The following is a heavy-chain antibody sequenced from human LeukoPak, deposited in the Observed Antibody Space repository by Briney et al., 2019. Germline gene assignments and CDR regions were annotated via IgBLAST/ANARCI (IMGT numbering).Heavy chain of an antibody. Sequence: PGASVKVSCKAYGYRFRDHYIHWVRQAPGQGLEYLGWINPNSGGTNYAQKFQGRVTLTRDTSIDTAYIRLHSLTSDDTAVYYCAGGYFRDYVLDTWGQGALITVSS. D-gene: IGHD3-10*02. J-gene: IGHJ5*02. CDR1: GYRFRDHY. V-gene: IGHV1-2*02. CDR3: AGGYFRDYVLDT. CDR2: INPNSGGT.